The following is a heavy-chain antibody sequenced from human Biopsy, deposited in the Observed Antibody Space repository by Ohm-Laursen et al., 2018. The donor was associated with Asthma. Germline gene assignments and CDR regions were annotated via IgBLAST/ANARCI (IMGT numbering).Heavy chain of an antibody. D-gene: IGHD3-3*01. V-gene: IGHV3-30-3*01. CDR1: GFTFRSYA. J-gene: IGHJ4*02. Sequence: SLRLSCTASGFTFRSYAMHWVRQAPGKGLEWVAVGGSYYDGGLKYYADSVNGRFTISRDNSKNTLHLEMNSLRVDDTAVYYCARDVMEWYLPAFDFWGQGTLVTVSS. CDR2: GGSYYDGGLK. CDR3: ARDVMEWYLPAFDF.